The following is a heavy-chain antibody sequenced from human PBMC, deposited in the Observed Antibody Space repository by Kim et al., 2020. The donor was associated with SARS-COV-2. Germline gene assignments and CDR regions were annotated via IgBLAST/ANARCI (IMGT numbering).Heavy chain of an antibody. V-gene: IGHV4-34*01. J-gene: IGHJ5*02. D-gene: IGHD4-4*01. CDR3: ARGLRLRSWYPKTTAPP. CDR2: INHSGHT. CDR1: GGSSTGHY. Sequence: SETLSLTCAVDGGSSTGHYWGWIRQPPGKGLEWIGEINHSGHTTYNPSLESRVTIAVDTSKSQVSLELRSVTAADTAVYYCARGLRLRSWYPKTTAPPWG.